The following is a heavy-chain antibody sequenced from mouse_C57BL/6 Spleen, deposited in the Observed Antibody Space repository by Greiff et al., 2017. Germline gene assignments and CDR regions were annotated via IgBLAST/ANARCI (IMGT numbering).Heavy chain of an antibody. CDR3: AREGGDGPYYFDY. CDR1: GYTFTSYW. J-gene: IGHJ2*01. CDR2: IHPNSGST. V-gene: IGHV1-64*01. D-gene: IGHD2-3*01. Sequence: QVQLQQPGAELVKPGASVKLSCKASGYTFTSYWMHWVKQRPGQGLEWIGMIHPNSGSTNYNEKFKSKATLTVDKSSSTAYMQLSSLTSEDSAVYYCAREGGDGPYYFDYWGQGTTLTVSS.